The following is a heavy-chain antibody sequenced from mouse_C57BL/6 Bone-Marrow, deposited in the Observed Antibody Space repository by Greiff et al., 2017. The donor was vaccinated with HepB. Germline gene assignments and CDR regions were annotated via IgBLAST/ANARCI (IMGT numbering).Heavy chain of an antibody. Sequence: EVQLVESGGGLVQPGGSLKLSCAASGFTFSDYYMYWVRQTPEKRLEWVAYISNGGGSTYYPDTVKGRFTISRDNAKNTLYLQMSRLKSEDTAMYYCARLGIYDGYYRSFYYAMDYWGQGPSVTVSS. CDR2: ISNGGGST. D-gene: IGHD2-3*01. J-gene: IGHJ4*01. CDR3: ARLGIYDGYYRSFYYAMDY. V-gene: IGHV5-12*01. CDR1: GFTFSDYY.